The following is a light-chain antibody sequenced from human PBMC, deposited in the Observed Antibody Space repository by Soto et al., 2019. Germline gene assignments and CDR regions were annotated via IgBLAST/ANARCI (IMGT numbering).Light chain of an antibody. J-gene: IGKJ4*01. CDR3: QQYDNLPPLT. CDR2: DAS. V-gene: IGKV1-33*01. Sequence: DIQMTQSPSSLSASVGDRVTITCQASQDISNYLNWYQQKPGKAPKLLLYDASNLETGVPSRFIGSGSGTDFTFTISSLQPEDIATYYCQQYDNLPPLTFCGGTKVEIK. CDR1: QDISNY.